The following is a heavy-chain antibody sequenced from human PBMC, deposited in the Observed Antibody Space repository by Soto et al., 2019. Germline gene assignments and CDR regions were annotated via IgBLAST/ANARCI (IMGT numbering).Heavy chain of an antibody. CDR3: ARGLYYYDSSGYYVDY. D-gene: IGHD3-22*01. Sequence: QVQLVQSGAEVKKPGASVKVSCKASGYTFTSYDINWVRQATGQGLEWMGWMNPNSGNTGYAQKFQGRVTMTRNTSINTDYIELSSLRSEDTAVYYCARGLYYYDSSGYYVDYWGQGTLVAVSS. J-gene: IGHJ4*02. CDR1: GYTFTSYD. CDR2: MNPNSGNT. V-gene: IGHV1-8*01.